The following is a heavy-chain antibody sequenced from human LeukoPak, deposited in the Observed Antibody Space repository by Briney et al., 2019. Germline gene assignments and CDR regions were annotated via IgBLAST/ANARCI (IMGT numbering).Heavy chain of an antibody. CDR1: GGSFSGYY. J-gene: IGHJ6*03. CDR3: ARGRRGVAGYYYYYYMDV. Sequence: PSETLSLTCAVYGGSFSGYYWSWIRQPPGKGLEWIGEINHSGSTNYNPSLKCRVTISVDTSKNQFSLKLSSVTAADTAVYYCARGRRGVAGYYYYYYMDVWGKGTTVTVSS. CDR2: INHSGST. V-gene: IGHV4-34*01. D-gene: IGHD6-19*01.